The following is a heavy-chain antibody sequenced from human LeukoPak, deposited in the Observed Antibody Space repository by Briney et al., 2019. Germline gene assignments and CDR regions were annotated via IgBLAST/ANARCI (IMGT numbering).Heavy chain of an antibody. D-gene: IGHD2-2*01. CDR3: ARSFAPYQLLSGWFDP. V-gene: IGHV4-30-2*01. CDR1: GGSISSGGYS. CDR2: IYHSGST. Sequence: PSETLSLTCAVSGGSISSGGYSWSWIRQPPGKGLEWIEYIYHSGSTYYNPSLKSRVTISVDRSKNQFSLKLSSVTAADTAVYYCARSFAPYQLLSGWFDPWGQGTLVTVSS. J-gene: IGHJ5*02.